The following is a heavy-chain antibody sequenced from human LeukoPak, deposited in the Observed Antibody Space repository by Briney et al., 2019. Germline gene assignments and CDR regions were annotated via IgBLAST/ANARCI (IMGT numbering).Heavy chain of an antibody. D-gene: IGHD3-10*01. CDR1: GGSISSSSYY. J-gene: IGHJ4*02. CDR3: ARWASGWFPFDY. V-gene: IGHV4-39*07. Sequence: PSETLSLTCTVSGGSISSSSYYWGWIRQPPGKGLEWIGSIYYSGSTYYNPSLKSRVTISVDTSKNQFSLKLSSVTAADTAVYYCARWASGWFPFDYWGQGTLVTVSS. CDR2: IYYSGST.